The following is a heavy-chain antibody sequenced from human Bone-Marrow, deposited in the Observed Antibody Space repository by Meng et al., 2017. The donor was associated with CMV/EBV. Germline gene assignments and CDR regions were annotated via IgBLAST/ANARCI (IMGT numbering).Heavy chain of an antibody. V-gene: IGHV1-2*02. CDR1: GYIFTAYY. CDR3: ARDLGIAAAEWFDY. J-gene: IGHJ4*02. CDR2: INPNSGGT. D-gene: IGHD6-13*01. Sequence: ASVKVSCKASGYIFTAYYMHWVRQAPGQGLEWMGWINPNSGGTNYAQKFQGRVTMTRDTSISTAYMELSRLRSDDTAVYYCARDLGIAAAEWFDYWGQGTLVTVSS.